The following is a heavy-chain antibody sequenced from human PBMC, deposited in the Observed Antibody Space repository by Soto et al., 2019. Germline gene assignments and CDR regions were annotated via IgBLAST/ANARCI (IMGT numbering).Heavy chain of an antibody. D-gene: IGHD1-1*01. CDR2: INAIFGTA. Sequence: SVKVSCKASGGTFSSYAISWVRQAPGQGLEWMGGINAIFGTANYAQKFQGRVTITADESTSTAYMELSSLRSEDTAVYYCARGPDGYNLYDAFDIWGQGTMVTVSS. J-gene: IGHJ3*02. CDR1: GGTFSSYA. V-gene: IGHV1-69*13. CDR3: ARGPDGYNLYDAFDI.